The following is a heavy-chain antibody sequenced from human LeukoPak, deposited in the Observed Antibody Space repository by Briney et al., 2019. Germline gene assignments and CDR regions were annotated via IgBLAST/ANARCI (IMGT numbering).Heavy chain of an antibody. D-gene: IGHD4-17*01. V-gene: IGHV4-39*01. CDR3: ARNTTVTDWYFDF. CDR2: IYHSGST. Sequence: SETLSLTCTVSGGAISSSSHYWGWIRQSPGKGLEWIGSIYHSGSTVYNPSLKSRVAISVDTSRNQFSLKLSSVTASDTAVYYCARNTTVTDWYFDFWGRGTLVTVSS. CDR1: GGAISSSSHY. J-gene: IGHJ2*01.